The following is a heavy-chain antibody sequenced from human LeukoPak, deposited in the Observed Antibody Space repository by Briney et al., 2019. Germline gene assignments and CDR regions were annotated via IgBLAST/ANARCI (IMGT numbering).Heavy chain of an antibody. CDR1: GGSISSYY. CDR3: ARGGSVLRFLEDPGWFDP. V-gene: IGHV4-59*08. Sequence: PSETLSLTCTVSGGSISSYYWSWIRQPPGKGLEWIGYIYYSGSTNYNPSLKSRVTISVDTSKNQFSLKLSSVTAADTAVYYCARGGSVLRFLEDPGWFDPWGQGTLVTVSS. J-gene: IGHJ5*02. CDR2: IYYSGST. D-gene: IGHD3-3*01.